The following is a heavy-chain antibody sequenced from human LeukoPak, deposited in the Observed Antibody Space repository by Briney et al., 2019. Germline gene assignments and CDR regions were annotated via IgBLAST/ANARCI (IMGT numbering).Heavy chain of an antibody. D-gene: IGHD1-26*01. CDR3: ARSSIGYSGSYYTLANAFDI. CDR2: ISSSGSTI. J-gene: IGHJ3*02. Sequence: GGSLRLSCAASGFTFSDYYMSWIRQAPGKGLEWVSYISSSGSTIYYADSVKGRFTISRDNAKNSLYLQMNSLRAEDMAVYYCARSSIGYSGSYYTLANAFDIWGQGTMVTVSS. V-gene: IGHV3-11*01. CDR1: GFTFSDYY.